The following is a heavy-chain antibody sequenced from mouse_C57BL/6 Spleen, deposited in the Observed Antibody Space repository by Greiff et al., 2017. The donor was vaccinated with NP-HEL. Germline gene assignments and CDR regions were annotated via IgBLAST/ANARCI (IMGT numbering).Heavy chain of an antibody. CDR3: ARSDGNSAWFAY. J-gene: IGHJ3*01. V-gene: IGHV7-3*01. CDR2: IRNKANGYTT. D-gene: IGHD2-1*01. Sequence: DVHLVESGGGLVQPGGSLSLSCAASGFTFTDYYMSWVRQPPGKALEWLGFIRNKANGYTTEYSASVKGRFTISRDNSQSILYLQMNALRAEDSATYYCARSDGNSAWFAYWGQGTLVTVSA. CDR1: GFTFTDYY.